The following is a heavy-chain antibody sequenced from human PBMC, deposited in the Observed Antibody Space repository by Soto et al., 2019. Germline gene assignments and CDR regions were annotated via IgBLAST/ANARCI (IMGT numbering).Heavy chain of an antibody. Sequence: LSLTCPVSGGSISSYYWSWIRQPAGKGLEWIGRISTSGSTNYNPSLKSRVTMSVDTSKNQFSLNLSSLTAADTSVYYCARDLRRTIFGVVTNWFDPWGQGTLVTVSS. D-gene: IGHD3-3*01. J-gene: IGHJ5*02. CDR1: GGSISSYY. CDR2: ISTSGST. V-gene: IGHV4-4*07. CDR3: ARDLRRTIFGVVTNWFDP.